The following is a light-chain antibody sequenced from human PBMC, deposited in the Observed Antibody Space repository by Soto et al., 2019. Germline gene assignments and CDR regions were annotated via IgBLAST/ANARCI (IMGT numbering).Light chain of an antibody. CDR1: QGISSY. CDR3: QQLNNYPRT. Sequence: DIQLTQSPSFLSASVGDRVTITCRASQGISSYLAWYQQKPGKAPKLLISTASTLQSGVPSRFSGSGSGTEFTLTISSLQHADFATYYCQQLNNYPRTFGQGTTVEIK. CDR2: TAS. V-gene: IGKV1-9*01. J-gene: IGKJ1*01.